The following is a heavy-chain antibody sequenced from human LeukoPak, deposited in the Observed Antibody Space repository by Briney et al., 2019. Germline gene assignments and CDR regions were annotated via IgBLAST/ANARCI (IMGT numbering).Heavy chain of an antibody. J-gene: IGHJ4*02. Sequence: PGGSLRLSCAASGFTFSSYAMSWVHQAPGKGLEWVSAISGSGGSTYYADSVKGRFTISRDNSKNTLYLQMNSLRAEDTAVYYCAKAEYSSGWIFDYWGQGTLVTVSS. CDR3: AKAEYSSGWIFDY. V-gene: IGHV3-23*01. CDR2: ISGSGGST. D-gene: IGHD6-19*01. CDR1: GFTFSSYA.